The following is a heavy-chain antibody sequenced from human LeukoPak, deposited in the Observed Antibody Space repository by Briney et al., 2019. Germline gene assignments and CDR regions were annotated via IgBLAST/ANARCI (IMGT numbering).Heavy chain of an antibody. CDR1: GFTFSSYA. CDR2: ISYDGSNK. Sequence: PGGSLRLSCAASGFTFSSYAMHWVRQAPGKGLEWVAVISYDGSNKYYADSVKGRFTISRDNSKNTLYLQMNSLRAEDTAVYFCARDRPQYSSSPRYFQHWGQGTLVTVSS. D-gene: IGHD6-6*01. V-gene: IGHV3-30*01. CDR3: ARDRPQYSSSPRYFQH. J-gene: IGHJ1*01.